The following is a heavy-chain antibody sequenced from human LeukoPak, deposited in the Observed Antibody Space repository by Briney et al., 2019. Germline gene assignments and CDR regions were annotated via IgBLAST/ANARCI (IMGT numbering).Heavy chain of an antibody. CDR1: GFTFSSYA. V-gene: IGHV3-23*01. CDR3: AKDHGWHCSGGSCPYSYGMDV. J-gene: IGHJ6*02. CDR2: ISGSGGST. D-gene: IGHD2-15*01. Sequence: GGSLRLSCAASGFTFSSYAMSWVRQAPGRGLEWVSAISGSGGSTYYADSVKGRFTISRDNSKNTLYLQMNSLRAEDTAVYYCAKDHGWHCSGGSCPYSYGMDVWGQGTTVTVSS.